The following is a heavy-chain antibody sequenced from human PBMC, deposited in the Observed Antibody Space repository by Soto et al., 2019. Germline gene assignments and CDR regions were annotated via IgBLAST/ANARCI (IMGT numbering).Heavy chain of an antibody. V-gene: IGHV1-2*02. Sequence: EASVKVSCKASGYTFTGHYMHWVRQAPGQGLEWMGWINPNSVGTNYAQKFQGRVTMTRDTSISTAYMELSRLRSDDTAVYYCAREPMVRAAHGFDIWGQGTMVTVS. CDR3: AREPMVRAAHGFDI. J-gene: IGHJ3*02. CDR2: INPNSVGT. D-gene: IGHD3-10*01. CDR1: GYTFTGHY.